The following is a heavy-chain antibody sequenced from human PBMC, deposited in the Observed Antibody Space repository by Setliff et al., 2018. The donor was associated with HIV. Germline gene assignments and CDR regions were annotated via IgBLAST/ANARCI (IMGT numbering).Heavy chain of an antibody. V-gene: IGHV4-38-2*02. CDR2: VHQYGST. CDR3: VTSKPHNWNDGANWFDP. CDR1: GGSISSSNY. J-gene: IGHJ5*02. Sequence: SETLSLTCNISGGSISSSNYWGWVRQTPGKGLEWIGTVHQYGSTYYNPSLKSRATVFVDKSLNQVSLRLKSVTAADTAIYYCVTSKPHNWNDGANWFDPWGQGTLVTVSS. D-gene: IGHD1-20*01.